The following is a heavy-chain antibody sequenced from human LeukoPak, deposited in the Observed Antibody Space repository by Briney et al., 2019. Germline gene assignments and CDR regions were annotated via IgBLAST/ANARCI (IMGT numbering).Heavy chain of an antibody. CDR2: IYHSGST. CDR3: AREYYGTLIDY. D-gene: IGHD3-10*01. Sequence: PSETLSLTCTVSGGSISTSSYFWGWNRQPPGKGLEWIGYIYHSGSTYYNPSLKSRVTISVDRSKNQFSLKLSSVTAADTAVYYCAREYYGTLIDYWGQGTLVTVSS. J-gene: IGHJ4*02. V-gene: IGHV4-39*07. CDR1: GGSISTSSYF.